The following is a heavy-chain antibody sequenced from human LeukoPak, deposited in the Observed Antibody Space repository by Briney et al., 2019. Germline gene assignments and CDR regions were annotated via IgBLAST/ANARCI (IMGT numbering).Heavy chain of an antibody. V-gene: IGHV3-30*04. D-gene: IGHD2-15*01. Sequence: GRSLRLSCAASGFTFSSYAINWVRQAPGKGLEWVAVISYDGSNKYYADSVKGRFTISRDNSKNTLYLQMNSLRAEDTAVYYCARDALGYCSGGSCQTYGMDVWGQGTTVTVSS. CDR3: ARDALGYCSGGSCQTYGMDV. CDR1: GFTFSSYA. J-gene: IGHJ6*02. CDR2: ISYDGSNK.